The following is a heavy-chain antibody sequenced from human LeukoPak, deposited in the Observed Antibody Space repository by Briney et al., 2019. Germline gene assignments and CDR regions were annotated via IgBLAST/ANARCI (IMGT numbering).Heavy chain of an antibody. Sequence: GGSLRLSCAASGFTFSSYWMSWARQAPGKGLEWVANIKQDGSEKYYVDSVKGRFTISRDNAKNSLYLQMNSLRAEDTAVYYCARTYGSGSYYTRWYYFDYWGQGTLVTVSS. D-gene: IGHD3-10*01. CDR3: ARTYGSGSYYTRWYYFDY. CDR2: IKQDGSEK. CDR1: GFTFSSYW. J-gene: IGHJ4*02. V-gene: IGHV3-7*01.